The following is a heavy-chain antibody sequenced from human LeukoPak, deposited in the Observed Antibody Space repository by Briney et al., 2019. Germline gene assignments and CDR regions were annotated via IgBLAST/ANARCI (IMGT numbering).Heavy chain of an antibody. Sequence: LQTLSPTRTVSGGSISSYYWSSIRQPAGRGLEWIGRIYTSGSTNYNPSLKTRVTISVDASKKQFSLKMSSVTAADTAVYYCASTGVVTYFDYWGQGSLVTVAS. J-gene: IGHJ4*02. D-gene: IGHD3-3*01. V-gene: IGHV4-4*07. CDR1: GGSISSYY. CDR2: IYTSGST. CDR3: ASTGVVTYFDY.